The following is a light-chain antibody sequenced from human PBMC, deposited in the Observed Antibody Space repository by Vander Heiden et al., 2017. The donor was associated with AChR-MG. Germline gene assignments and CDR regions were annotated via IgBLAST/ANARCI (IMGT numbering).Light chain of an antibody. Sequence: ELVLTQSPGTLSLSPGERATLSCRASQSVSSNYLAWYQQKPGQAPRLLIYGASSRATGIPDRFSGSGSGTDFTLTISRLEPEDFAVFYCQQYGSSPLTFGGRTKVEIK. V-gene: IGKV3-20*01. CDR1: QSVSSNY. CDR2: GAS. CDR3: QQYGSSPLT. J-gene: IGKJ4*01.